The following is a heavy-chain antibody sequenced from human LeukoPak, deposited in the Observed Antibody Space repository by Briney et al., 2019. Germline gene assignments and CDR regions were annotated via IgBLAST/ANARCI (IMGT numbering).Heavy chain of an antibody. CDR1: GFTFSSYA. CDR3: ANQGPIRGDY. Sequence: GSLRPSCAASGFTFSSYAMSWVRQAPGKGLEWVSAISGSGGSTFYADSVKGRFTISRDNSKNTLYLQMNSLRAEDTAVYYCANQGPIRGDYWGQGTLVAVSS. CDR2: ISGSGGST. J-gene: IGHJ4*02. V-gene: IGHV3-23*01.